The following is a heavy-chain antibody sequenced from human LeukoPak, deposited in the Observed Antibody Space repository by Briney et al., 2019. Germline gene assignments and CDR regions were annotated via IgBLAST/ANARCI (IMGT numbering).Heavy chain of an antibody. V-gene: IGHV3-30*02. CDR1: GFTFSSYG. CDR3: ARDRLEAVADDDYFDY. D-gene: IGHD6-19*01. CDR2: IRFDGSNK. Sequence: GGSLRLSCAASGFTFSSYGMHWVRQAPGKGLEWVAFIRFDGSNKYYADSVKGRFTISRDNSKNTVYLQMNSLRVEDTAVYYCARDRLEAVADDDYFDYWGQGTLVTVSS. J-gene: IGHJ4*02.